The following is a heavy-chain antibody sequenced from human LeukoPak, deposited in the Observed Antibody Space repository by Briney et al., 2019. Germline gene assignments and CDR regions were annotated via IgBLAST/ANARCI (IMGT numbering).Heavy chain of an antibody. CDR1: GFTFSSYA. V-gene: IGHV4-59*01. CDR2: IYYSGRT. J-gene: IGHJ6*03. Sequence: GSLRLSCVASGFTFSSYAMSWIRQPPGKGLEWIGYIYYSGRTNYNPSLKSRVTISVDTSKNQFSLKLSSVTAADTAVYYCARAGRGYNYGFVPSEIDYYYYYLNVWGKGTTVTVSS. D-gene: IGHD5-18*01. CDR3: ARAGRGYNYGFVPSEIDYYYYYLNV.